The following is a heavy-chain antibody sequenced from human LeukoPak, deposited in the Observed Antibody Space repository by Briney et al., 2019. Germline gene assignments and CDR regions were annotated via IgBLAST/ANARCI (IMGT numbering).Heavy chain of an antibody. Sequence: SVEVSCKAFGGTFSSYAFNWVRQAPGQGLEWMGGIIPIFGTANYAQKFQGRVTITTDESTSTAYMELSSLRSEDTAVYYCAREGIAAADSYMDVWGKGTTVTVSS. CDR1: GGTFSSYA. CDR3: AREGIAAADSYMDV. V-gene: IGHV1-69*05. CDR2: IIPIFGTA. J-gene: IGHJ6*03. D-gene: IGHD6-13*01.